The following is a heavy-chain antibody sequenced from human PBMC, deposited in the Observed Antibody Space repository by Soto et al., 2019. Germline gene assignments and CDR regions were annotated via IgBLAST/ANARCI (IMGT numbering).Heavy chain of an antibody. J-gene: IGHJ4*02. CDR2: FNPILSFS. V-gene: IGHV1-69*02. CDR3: ATSFGSGSRAFDY. CDR1: GDTFNFYT. D-gene: IGHD3-10*01. Sequence: QVPLVQSGAEVKKPGSSVKVSCKASGDTFNFYTINWVRQAPGLGLEWMGRFNPILSFSNSAPKFQGRVTLTADKSTSTAYMVLSSLRSEDTAIYYCATSFGSGSRAFDYWGQGALVTVSS.